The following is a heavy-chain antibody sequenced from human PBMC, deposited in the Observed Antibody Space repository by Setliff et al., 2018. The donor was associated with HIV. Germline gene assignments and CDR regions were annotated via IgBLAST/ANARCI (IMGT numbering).Heavy chain of an antibody. CDR2: IYYHGST. Sequence: SETLSLTCTVSGGSISSTNYFWGWIRQPPGKGLEWIGTIYYHGSTYYNPSLKSRDTISIDTSKNQFSLQLTSVTAADTAVYYCVNPSGAMGDFDSWGQGTLVTVSS. CDR1: GGSISSTNYF. V-gene: IGHV4-39*01. D-gene: IGHD3-16*01. CDR3: VNPSGAMGDFDS. J-gene: IGHJ4*02.